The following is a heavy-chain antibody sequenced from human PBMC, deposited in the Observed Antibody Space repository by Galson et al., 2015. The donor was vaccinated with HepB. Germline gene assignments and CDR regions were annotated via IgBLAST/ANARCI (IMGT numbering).Heavy chain of an antibody. J-gene: IGHJ6*02. Sequence: SLRLSCAASGFTFSSYWMSWVRQAPGKGLEWVANIKQDGSEKYYVDSVKGRFTISRDNAKNSLYLQMNSLRAEDTAVYYCARDPSQPRYCSGGSCYYYYGMDVWGQGTTVTVSS. CDR3: ARDPSQPRYCSGGSCYYYYGMDV. CDR1: GFTFSSYW. CDR2: IKQDGSEK. D-gene: IGHD2-15*01. V-gene: IGHV3-7*03.